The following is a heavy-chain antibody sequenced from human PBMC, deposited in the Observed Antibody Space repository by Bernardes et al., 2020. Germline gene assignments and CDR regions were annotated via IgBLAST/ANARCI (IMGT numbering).Heavy chain of an antibody. CDR2: IYYSGST. CDR3: ARPRLRLLGAFDI. V-gene: IGHV4-39*01. CDR1: GGSISSSSYY. Sequence: SETLSLTCTVSGGSISSSSYYWGWIRQPPGKGLEWIGSIYYSGSTYYNPSLKSRVTISVDTSKNQFSLKLSSVTAADTAVYYCARPRLRLLGAFDIWGQGTMVTVSS. J-gene: IGHJ3*02. D-gene: IGHD5-12*01.